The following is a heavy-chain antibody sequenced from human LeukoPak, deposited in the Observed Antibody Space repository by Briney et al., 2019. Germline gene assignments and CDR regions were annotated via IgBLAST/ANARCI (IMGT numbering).Heavy chain of an antibody. CDR2: IYHSGST. Sequence: SETLSLTCAVSGGSISSSNWWSWVRQPPGQGLEWIGEIYHSGSTNYNPSLKSRVTISVDKSKNQFSLKLSSVTAADTAVYYCASKQVFGVVINYFDYWGQGTLVTVSS. V-gene: IGHV4-4*02. CDR1: GGSISSSNW. J-gene: IGHJ4*02. D-gene: IGHD3-3*01. CDR3: ASKQVFGVVINYFDY.